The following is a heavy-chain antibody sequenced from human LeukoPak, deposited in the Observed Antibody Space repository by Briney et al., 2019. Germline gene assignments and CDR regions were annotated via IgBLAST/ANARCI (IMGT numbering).Heavy chain of an antibody. Sequence: GGSLRPSCAASGFTFSSYAMSWVRQAPGKGLEWVSAISGSGGSTYYADSVKGGLTISRDNSKNTLYLQMTSLRADDRAVYYCFGYCSGGRCYSVEYWGQGTLVTVSS. D-gene: IGHD2-15*01. CDR1: GFTFSSYA. J-gene: IGHJ4*02. V-gene: IGHV3-23*01. CDR3: FGYCSGGRCYSVEY. CDR2: ISGSGGST.